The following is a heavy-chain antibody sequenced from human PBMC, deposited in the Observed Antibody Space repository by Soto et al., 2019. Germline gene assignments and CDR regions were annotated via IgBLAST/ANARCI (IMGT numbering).Heavy chain of an antibody. CDR2: IIPIFGTA. D-gene: IGHD3-22*01. CDR3: ARLYDSSGYYPTNFDY. CDR1: GGTFSSYA. V-gene: IGHV1-69*13. Sequence: ASVKVSCKASGGTFSSYAISWVRQAPGQGLEWMGGIIPIFGTANYAQKFQGRVTITADESTSTAYMELSSLRSEDTAVYYCARLYDSSGYYPTNFDYWGQGTLVTVSS. J-gene: IGHJ4*02.